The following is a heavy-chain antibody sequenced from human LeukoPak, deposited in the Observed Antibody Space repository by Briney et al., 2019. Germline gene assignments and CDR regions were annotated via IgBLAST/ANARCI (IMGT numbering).Heavy chain of an antibody. CDR2: INHSGST. V-gene: IGHV4-34*01. Sequence: SETLSLTCAVYGGSFSGYYWSWIRQPPGKGLEWIGEINHSGSTNYNPSLKSRVTISVDASKNQFSLKLSSVTAADTAVYYCARGLSGRYRGNDYWGQGTLVTVSS. CDR3: ARGLSGRYRGNDY. CDR1: GGSFSGYY. J-gene: IGHJ4*02. D-gene: IGHD6-19*01.